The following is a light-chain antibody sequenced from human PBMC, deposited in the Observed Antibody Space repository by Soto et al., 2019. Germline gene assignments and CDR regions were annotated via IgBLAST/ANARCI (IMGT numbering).Light chain of an antibody. CDR2: DVT. CDR1: SSDVGAYNY. CDR3: SSCSKLTPYG. J-gene: IGLJ1*01. V-gene: IGLV2-14*01. Sequence: QSVLTQPASVSGSPGQSITISCTGTSSDVGAYNYVSWYQQHPGKAPKLMIYDVTNRPSGVSNRFSGSKSDNTASLTISGLQAEDEADYFCSSCSKLTPYGFGTGNKVTVL.